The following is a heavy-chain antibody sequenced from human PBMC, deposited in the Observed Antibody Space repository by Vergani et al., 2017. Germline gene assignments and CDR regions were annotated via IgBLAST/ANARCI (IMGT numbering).Heavy chain of an antibody. V-gene: IGHV3-30*02. Sequence: QVQLVESGGGVVQPGGSLRLSCAASGFTFSSYGMHWVRQAPGKGLEWVAFIRYDGSNKYYADSVKGRFTISRDNSKNTLYLQMNSLRAEDTAVYYCAKDSSWAYGMDVWGQGITVTVSS. J-gene: IGHJ6*02. CDR1: GFTFSSYG. CDR2: IRYDGSNK. CDR3: AKDSSWAYGMDV. D-gene: IGHD1-26*01.